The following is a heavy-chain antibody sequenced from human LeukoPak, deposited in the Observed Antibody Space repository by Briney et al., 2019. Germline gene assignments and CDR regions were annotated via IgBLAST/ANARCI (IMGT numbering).Heavy chain of an antibody. CDR1: GGSISSFY. D-gene: IGHD2-15*01. CDR3: ARPYCSGGSCYFDY. CDR2: IYTSGST. Sequence: SEALSLTCTVSGGSISSFYWSWIRQPPGKGLEWIEYIYTSGSTNYNPSLKSRVTISVDTSKNQFSLKLSSVTAADTAVYYCARPYCSGGSCYFDYWGQGTLVTVSS. V-gene: IGHV4-4*09. J-gene: IGHJ4*02.